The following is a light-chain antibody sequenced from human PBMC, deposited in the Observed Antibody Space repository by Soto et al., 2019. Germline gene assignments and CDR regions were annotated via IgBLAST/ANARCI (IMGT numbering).Light chain of an antibody. CDR1: QSVSSY. V-gene: IGKV3-11*01. J-gene: IGKJ3*01. CDR3: QHRSNWPGFT. CDR2: DAS. Sequence: EIVLTQSPATLSLSPGERATLSCKASQSVSSYLAWYQQKRGQAPRLLLYDASNRVTGIPARFSGSGSGTDFTLTISSLEPEDFAVYYCQHRSNWPGFTFGPGTKVDIK.